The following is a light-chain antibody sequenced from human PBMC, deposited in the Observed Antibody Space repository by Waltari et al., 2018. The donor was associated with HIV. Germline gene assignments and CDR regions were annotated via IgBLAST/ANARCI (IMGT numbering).Light chain of an antibody. CDR3: AAWDDSLNGPL. V-gene: IGLV1-36*01. CDR2: YDD. CDR1: ISNIGTNA. J-gene: IGLJ2*01. Sequence: QSVLTQPPSVSEAPRQRVTISCSGSISNIGTNAVNWYQQLPGKAPKPRILYDDLRPAGVSDLFSGSKSGTSASLAISGLQSDDEADYYCAAWDDSLNGPLFGGGTKLTVL.